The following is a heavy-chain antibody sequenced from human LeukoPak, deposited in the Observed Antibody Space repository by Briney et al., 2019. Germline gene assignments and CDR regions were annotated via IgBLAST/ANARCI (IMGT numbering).Heavy chain of an antibody. Sequence: GGSLRLSCAASGFTFSSYAMSWVRQAPGKGLEWVSTFSVSGGSTYYADSVKGRFTISRDNSKNTLYPQMNSLRAEDTAVYYCAKDYYGYNLPPAFDIWGQGTMVTVSS. CDR1: GFTFSSYA. J-gene: IGHJ3*02. CDR3: AKDYYGYNLPPAFDI. V-gene: IGHV3-23*01. D-gene: IGHD5-24*01. CDR2: FSVSGGST.